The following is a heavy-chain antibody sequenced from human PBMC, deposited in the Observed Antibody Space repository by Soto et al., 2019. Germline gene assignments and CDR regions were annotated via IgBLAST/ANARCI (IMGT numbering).Heavy chain of an antibody. CDR3: ERGTHSSGGYDYYGVVV. D-gene: IGHD6-19*01. J-gene: IGHJ6*02. Sequence: QVQLVQSGAEVKKPGSSVEVSCKASGGTFSSYAISWVRQAPGQGLEWMGVIIPIFGTANYAQKFQGSVTIPADESTSTAYIELSSLRSEDTAVYYCERGTHSSGGYDYYGVVVWGQGTTVTV. V-gene: IGHV1-69*12. CDR2: IIPIFGTA. CDR1: GGTFSSYA.